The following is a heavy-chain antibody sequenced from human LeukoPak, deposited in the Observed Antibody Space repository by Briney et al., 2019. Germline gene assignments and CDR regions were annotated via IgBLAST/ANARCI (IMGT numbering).Heavy chain of an antibody. J-gene: IGHJ4*02. CDR1: GFTFSSYA. CDR3: AREVTIVGAPTFDY. V-gene: IGHV3-30-3*01. Sequence: GGSLRLSCAASGFTFSSYAMYWVRQAPGKGLEWVAVISYDGSNKYYADSVKGRFTISRDNSKNTLYLQMNSLRAEDTAVYYCAREVTIVGAPTFDYWGQGTLVTVSS. D-gene: IGHD1-26*01. CDR2: ISYDGSNK.